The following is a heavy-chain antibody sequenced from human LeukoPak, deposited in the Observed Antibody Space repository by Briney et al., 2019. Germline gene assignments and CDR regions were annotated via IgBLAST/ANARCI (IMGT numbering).Heavy chain of an antibody. Sequence: GGSLRLSCAASGFTFSSYEMNWVRQAPGKGLEWVAFISYDGSNKYYADSVKGRFTISRDNSKNTLYLQMNSLRAEDTAVYYCARDGGGWGDYWGQGTLVTVSS. J-gene: IGHJ4*02. V-gene: IGHV3-30-3*01. CDR2: ISYDGSNK. CDR1: GFTFSSYE. CDR3: ARDGGGWGDY. D-gene: IGHD3-16*01.